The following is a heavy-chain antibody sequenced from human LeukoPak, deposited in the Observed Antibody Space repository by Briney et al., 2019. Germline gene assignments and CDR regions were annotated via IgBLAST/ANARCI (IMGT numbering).Heavy chain of an antibody. Sequence: GGSLRLSCAAPGFTFSTYYMHWVRQAPGKGLVWVSRINSDGSSRSYADSVKGRFTISRDNAKNTLYLQMNSLRAEDTAVYYCARGDACSSTTCYGVFDFWGQGTLVTVSS. J-gene: IGHJ4*02. CDR1: GFTFSTYY. CDR3: ARGDACSSTTCYGVFDF. CDR2: INSDGSSR. D-gene: IGHD2-2*01. V-gene: IGHV3-74*01.